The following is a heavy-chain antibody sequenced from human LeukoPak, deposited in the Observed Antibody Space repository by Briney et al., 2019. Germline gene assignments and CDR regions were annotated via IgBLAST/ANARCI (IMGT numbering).Heavy chain of an antibody. CDR1: GFTVSSNY. Sequence: GGSLRLSCAASGFTVSSNYMSWVRQAPGKGLEWVSAISGSGGSTYYADSVKGRFTISRDNSKNTLYLQMNSLRAEDTAVYYCAKPAHTVTTTGSAFDIWGQGTMVTVSS. D-gene: IGHD4-17*01. V-gene: IGHV3-23*01. J-gene: IGHJ3*02. CDR2: ISGSGGST. CDR3: AKPAHTVTTTGSAFDI.